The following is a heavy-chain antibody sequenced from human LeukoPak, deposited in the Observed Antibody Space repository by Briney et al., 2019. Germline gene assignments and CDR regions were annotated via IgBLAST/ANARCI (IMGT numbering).Heavy chain of an antibody. J-gene: IGHJ6*02. CDR3: ARLGVAGGYYYGMDV. D-gene: IGHD2-15*01. CDR1: GGSISSGDYY. CDR2: IYYSGST. Sequence: SETLSLTCTVSGGSISSGDYYWSWIRQLPGKGLEWIGYIYYSGSTYYNPSLKSRVTTSIDTSKNQFSLRLTSVTAADTAVYYCARLGVAGGYYYGMDVWGQGTTVTVSS. V-gene: IGHV4-30-4*01.